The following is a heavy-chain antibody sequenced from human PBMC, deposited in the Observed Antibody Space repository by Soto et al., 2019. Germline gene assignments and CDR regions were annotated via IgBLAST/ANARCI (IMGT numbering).Heavy chain of an antibody. V-gene: IGHV3-73*01. CDR1: RFTFGGSA. CDR3: TRQTDAVQWLVVPTDYNFDY. J-gene: IGHJ4*02. CDR2: IRSKTDSYAT. D-gene: IGHD6-19*01. Sequence: RPSCAASRFTFGGSAIHWVRQASGKRVEWVGHIRSKTDSYATAYAESVKGRFTISRDDSMNTAYLQMNSLKTEDTAVYFCTRQTDAVQWLVVPTDYNFDYWGQGTLVTVSS.